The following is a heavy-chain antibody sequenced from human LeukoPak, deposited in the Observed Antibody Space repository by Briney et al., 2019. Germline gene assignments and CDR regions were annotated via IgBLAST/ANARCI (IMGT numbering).Heavy chain of an antibody. Sequence: GGSLRLSCAASVFIYSNAWMAWVRQVPGKGLEWVGRIKSVNDGGTTDYAASVKGRFTISRDNSQDTLYLQMSILKTEETAVYYCVTAKMGYWGQGTLVTVS. V-gene: IGHV3-15*01. J-gene: IGHJ4*02. CDR2: IKSVNDGGTT. CDR1: VFIYSNAW. D-gene: IGHD2-8*01. CDR3: VTAKMGY.